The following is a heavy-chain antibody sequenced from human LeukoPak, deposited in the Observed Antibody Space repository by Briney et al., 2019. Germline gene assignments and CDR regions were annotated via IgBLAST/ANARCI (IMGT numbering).Heavy chain of an antibody. Sequence: RXAPGKXXXGXAVISYDGSNKYYADSVKGRFTISRDNSKNTLYLQMNSLRAEDTAVYYCAREASGDAYYFDYWGQGTLVTVSS. V-gene: IGHV3-30-3*01. J-gene: IGHJ4*02. D-gene: IGHD3-10*01. CDR3: AREASGDAYYFDY. CDR2: ISYDGSNK.